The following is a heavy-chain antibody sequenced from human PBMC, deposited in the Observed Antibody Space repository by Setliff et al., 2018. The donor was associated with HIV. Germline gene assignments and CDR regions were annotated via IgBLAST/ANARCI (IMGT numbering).Heavy chain of an antibody. CDR3: VKEVKGYFDY. CDR1: EFTLSGYS. CDR2: IDPSGSRI. Sequence: GGSLRLSCAASEFTLSGYSMSWVRQVPGKGLEWVSAIDPSGSRIFYSDSAKGRFTISRDNSKTTVYLQMNSLRADDTAIYYCVKEVKGYFDYWGQGILVTVSS. V-gene: IGHV3-23*01. J-gene: IGHJ4*02.